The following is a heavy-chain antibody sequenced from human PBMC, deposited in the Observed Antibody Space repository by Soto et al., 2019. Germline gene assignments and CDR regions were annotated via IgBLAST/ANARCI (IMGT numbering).Heavy chain of an antibody. CDR1: GFTFSSYS. V-gene: IGHV3-21*01. J-gene: IGHJ4*02. CDR2: ISSSSDYI. Sequence: AGGSLRLSCATSGFTFSSYSMNWVRQAPGKGLEWVSFISSSSDYIYYADSVKGRFTISRDNAKNSLYLQMNSLRAEDTAMYYCARSYGDYYAYWGQGTLVTVS. D-gene: IGHD4-17*01. CDR3: ARSYGDYYAY.